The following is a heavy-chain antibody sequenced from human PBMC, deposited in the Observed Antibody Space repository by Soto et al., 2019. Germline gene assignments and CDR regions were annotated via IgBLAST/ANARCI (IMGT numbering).Heavy chain of an antibody. CDR1: GFTFSSYA. CDR3: AKDPSIGTPGYYYAMDV. J-gene: IGHJ6*02. V-gene: IGHV3-30*04. D-gene: IGHD6-6*01. CDR2: ISYDGSNK. Sequence: PGGSLRLSCAASGFTFSSYAMHWVRQAPGKGLEWVAVISYDGSNKYFKDSVKGRFTISRDNSKNTLYLQMNSLRAEDTAVYYCAKDPSIGTPGYYYAMDVWGQGTTVTVSS.